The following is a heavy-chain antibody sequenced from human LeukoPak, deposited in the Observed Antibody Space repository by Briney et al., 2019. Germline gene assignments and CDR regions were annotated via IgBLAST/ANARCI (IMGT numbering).Heavy chain of an antibody. V-gene: IGHV4-59*01. CDR3: ARDGRREYYYDS. D-gene: IGHD3-22*01. Sequence: SETLSLTCTVSGGSISSYYWSWNRQPPGKGLEWIGYIYYSGSTNYNPSLKSRVTISVDTSKNQFSLKLSSVTAADTAVYYCARDGRREYYYDSWGQGTLVTVSS. CDR2: IYYSGST. CDR1: GGSISSYY. J-gene: IGHJ4*02.